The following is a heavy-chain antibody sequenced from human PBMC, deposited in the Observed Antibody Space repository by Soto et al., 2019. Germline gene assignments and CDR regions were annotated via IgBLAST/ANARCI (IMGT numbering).Heavy chain of an antibody. V-gene: IGHV3-23*01. CDR3: ATFYGDYVGGDLFQH. J-gene: IGHJ1*01. CDR2: ITGPGRSA. D-gene: IGHD4-17*01. Sequence: PGGSLRLSCVFSGFTFSSYAMNLVRQAPGKGLEWVSAITGPGRSAYYADSVKGRFTISRDSSKNTLYLQMSSLRAEDTGVYYCATFYGDYVGGDLFQHGGRSSVVTVA. CDR1: GFTFSSYA.